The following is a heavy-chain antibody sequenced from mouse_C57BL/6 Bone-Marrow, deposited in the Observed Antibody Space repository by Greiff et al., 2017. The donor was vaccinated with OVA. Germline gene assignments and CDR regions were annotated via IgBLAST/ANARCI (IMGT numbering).Heavy chain of an antibody. V-gene: IGHV7-1*01. D-gene: IGHD1-1*01. CDR2: SRNKANDYTT. CDR1: GFTFSDFY. CDR3: ARDAYYGFAY. J-gene: IGHJ3*01. Sequence: EVQVVESGGGLVQSGRSLRLSCATSGFTFSDFYMEWVRQAPGKGLEWIAASRNKANDYTTAYSASVKGRFIVSRDTSQSILYLQMNALRAEDTAIYYCARDAYYGFAYWGQGTLVTVSA.